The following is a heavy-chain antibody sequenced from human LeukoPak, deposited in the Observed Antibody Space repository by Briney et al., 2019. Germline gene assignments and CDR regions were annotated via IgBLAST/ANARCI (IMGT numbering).Heavy chain of an antibody. CDR2: LSASGGTT. J-gene: IGHJ5*01. D-gene: IGHD2-2*01. CDR3: AKEPREDCSISACPNWFES. CDR1: GFTFNNYA. Sequence: GGSLRLSCAASGFTFNNYAMSWVRQAPGKGLEWVSALSASGGTTYYADSVKGRFTISRDNSENTLYLHLNSLRVEDTAVYYCAKEPREDCSISACPNWFESWGQGTLVTVSS. V-gene: IGHV3-23*01.